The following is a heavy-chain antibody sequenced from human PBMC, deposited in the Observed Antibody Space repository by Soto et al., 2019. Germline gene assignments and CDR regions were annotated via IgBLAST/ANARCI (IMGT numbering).Heavy chain of an antibody. CDR1: GFTFSSYG. Sequence: QVQLVESGGGVVQPGRSLRLSCAASGFTFSSYGMHWVRQAPGKGLEWVAVISYDGSNKYYADSVKGRFTISRDNSKNTLYLQMNRLRAEDTAVYYCAKDGTHYGGNSFHGYWGQGTLVTVSS. D-gene: IGHD4-17*01. CDR2: ISYDGSNK. J-gene: IGHJ4*02. V-gene: IGHV3-30*18. CDR3: AKDGTHYGGNSFHGY.